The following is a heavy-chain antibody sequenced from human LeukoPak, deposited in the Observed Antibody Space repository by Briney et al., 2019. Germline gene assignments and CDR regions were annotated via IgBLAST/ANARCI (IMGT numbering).Heavy chain of an antibody. CDR1: GFTFNTYA. D-gene: IGHD2-15*01. J-gene: IGHJ3*02. Sequence: GALRLSCAASGFTFNTYAMTWVRRAPGKGLEWVSSISTSGGGTYYADSVKGRFTISRDNSKNTLYLQMNSLRAEDTAVYYCAKGPRSGGSLYDAFDIWGQGTMVTVSS. V-gene: IGHV3-23*01. CDR3: AKGPRSGGSLYDAFDI. CDR2: ISTSGGGT.